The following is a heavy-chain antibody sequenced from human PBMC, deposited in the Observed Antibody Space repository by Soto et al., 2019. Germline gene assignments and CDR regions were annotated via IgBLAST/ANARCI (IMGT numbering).Heavy chain of an antibody. CDR1: GDSFSGYF. CDR3: ARGYGYFRQ. J-gene: IGHJ4*02. CDR2: ISQVRRA. D-gene: IGHD4-17*01. Sequence: PSETLSLTCDVSGDSFSGYFRNWLRQPPGKGLEWIGEISQVRRARYNPSLETRITISVDTSKTQFSLNLTSVTDADTAVYYCARGYGYFRQWGQGALVTVSS. V-gene: IGHV4-34*01.